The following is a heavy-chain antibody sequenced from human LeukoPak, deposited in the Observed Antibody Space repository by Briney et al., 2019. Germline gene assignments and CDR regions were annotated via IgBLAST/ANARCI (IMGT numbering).Heavy chain of an antibody. Sequence: GGSLRLSCAASGFTFDDYAMHWVRQAPGKGQEWVSGISWNSGSIGYADSVKGRFTISRDNAKNSLYLQMNSLRAEDTALYYCAKEIGDDGDSPLGFDPWGQGTLVTVSS. CDR1: GFTFDDYA. CDR3: AKEIGDDGDSPLGFDP. D-gene: IGHD4-17*01. CDR2: ISWNSGSI. J-gene: IGHJ5*02. V-gene: IGHV3-9*01.